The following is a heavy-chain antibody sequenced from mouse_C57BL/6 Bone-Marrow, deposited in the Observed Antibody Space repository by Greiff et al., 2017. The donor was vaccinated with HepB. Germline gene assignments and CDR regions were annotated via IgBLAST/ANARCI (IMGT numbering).Heavy chain of an antibody. V-gene: IGHV1-50*01. CDR3: ARRYSKSY. Sequence: QVQLQQPGAELVKPGASVKLSCKASGYTFTSYWMQWVKQRPGQGLEWIGEIDPSDSYTNYNQKFKGKATLTVDTSSSTAYMQHSSLTSEDSAFYYCARRYSKSYWGQGTTLTVSA. CDR1: GYTFTSYW. CDR2: IDPSDSYT. J-gene: IGHJ2*01. D-gene: IGHD2-5*01.